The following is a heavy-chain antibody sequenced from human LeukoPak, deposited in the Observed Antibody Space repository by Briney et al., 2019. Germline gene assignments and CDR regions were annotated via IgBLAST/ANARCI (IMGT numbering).Heavy chain of an antibody. Sequence: GGPLRLSCAASGFTFSSYSMNWVRQAPGKGLEWVSSISSSSSYIYYADSVKGRFTISRDNAKNSLYLQMNSLRAEDTAVYYCARDVGDGYNHQEIDYWGQGTLVTVSS. CDR1: GFTFSSYS. V-gene: IGHV3-21*01. CDR2: ISSSSSYI. D-gene: IGHD5-24*01. J-gene: IGHJ4*02. CDR3: ARDVGDGYNHQEIDY.